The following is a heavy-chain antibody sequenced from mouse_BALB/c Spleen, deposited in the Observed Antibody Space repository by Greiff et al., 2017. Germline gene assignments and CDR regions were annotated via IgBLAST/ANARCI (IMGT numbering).Heavy chain of an antibody. V-gene: IGHV1-80*01. CDR2: IYPGDGDT. CDR1: GYAFSSYW. CDR3: ARRDAMDY. J-gene: IGHJ4*01. Sequence: VQGVESGAELVRPGSSVKISCKASGYAFSSYWMNWVKQRPGQGLEWIGQIYPGDGDTNYNGKFKGKATLTADKSSSTAYMQLSSLTSEDSAVYFCARRDAMDYWGQGTSVTVSS.